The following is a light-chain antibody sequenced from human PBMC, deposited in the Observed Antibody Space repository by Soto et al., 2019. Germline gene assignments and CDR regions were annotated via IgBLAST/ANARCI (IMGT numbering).Light chain of an antibody. J-gene: IGKJ1*01. CDR2: LGS. Sequence: EIVMTQSPLSLPVIPGEPASISCRSGQSLLYSNGYNYLDWYLQKPGQSPQVLIYLGSYRASGVPDRFSGSGSGTDFTLKISRVEAEDVGVYYCMQALETPRTFGQGTKVEI. V-gene: IGKV2-28*01. CDR1: QSLLYSNGYNY. CDR3: MQALETPRT.